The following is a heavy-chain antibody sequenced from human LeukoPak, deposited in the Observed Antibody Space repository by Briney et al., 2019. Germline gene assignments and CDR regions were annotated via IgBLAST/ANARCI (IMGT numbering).Heavy chain of an antibody. CDR1: GYSFTSYW. CDR3: ARHQSGRIAAALDY. V-gene: IGHV5-51*01. D-gene: IGHD6-13*01. Sequence: PGESLEISCKGSGYSFTSYWTGWVRQMPGKGLEWMGIIYPGDSDTRYSPSSQGQVTISADKSISTAYLQWSSLKASDTAMYYCARHQSGRIAAALDYWGQGTLVTVSS. J-gene: IGHJ4*02. CDR2: IYPGDSDT.